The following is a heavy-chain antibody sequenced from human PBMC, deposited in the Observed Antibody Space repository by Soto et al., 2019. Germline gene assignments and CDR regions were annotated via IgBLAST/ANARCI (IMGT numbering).Heavy chain of an antibody. D-gene: IGHD3-10*02. CDR3: ARGGRMFVYYSGMDV. V-gene: IGHV3-74*01. J-gene: IGHJ6*02. CDR2: ISTDGSST. Sequence: EMQLVESGGGLVKPGGSLRISCAASGFTFSNYWMHWVRQTPGKGLVWVSRISTDGSSTWYADSVKGRFTISRDSAKNTLYLQMSSLRAEDTAVYYCARGGRMFVYYSGMDVWGQGTTVAVSS. CDR1: GFTFSNYW.